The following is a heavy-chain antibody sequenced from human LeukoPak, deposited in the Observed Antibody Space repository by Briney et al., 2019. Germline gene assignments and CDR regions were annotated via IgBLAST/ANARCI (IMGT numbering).Heavy chain of an antibody. CDR2: ICGSGGST. CDR1: WFPFKCYA. Sequence: GGSVGLSCSPSWFPFKCYAMRWVGQAPGRGLEGVSSICGSGGSTYYQHSVKGRFNISRDNSKNTLYLQMNSLRAEDTAVYYCESPFGYSSSWYDDYWGQGTLVTVSS. D-gene: IGHD6-13*01. V-gene: IGHV3-23*01. J-gene: IGHJ4*02. CDR3: ESPFGYSSSWYDDY.